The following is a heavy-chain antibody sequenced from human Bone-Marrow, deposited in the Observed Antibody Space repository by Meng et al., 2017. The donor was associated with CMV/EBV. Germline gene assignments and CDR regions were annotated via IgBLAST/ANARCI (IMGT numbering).Heavy chain of an antibody. D-gene: IGHD4-11*01. CDR2: ISSNGGST. CDR1: GFTFSSYA. CDR3: AREAPTVTTDRGGWFDP. Sequence: GESLKISCAASGFTFSSYAMHWVRQAPGKGLEYVSAISSNGGSTYYADSVKGRFTISRDNSKNTLYLQMNSLRAEDTAVYYCAREAPTVTTDRGGWFDPWGQGTLVTVSS. V-gene: IGHV3-64*02. J-gene: IGHJ5*02.